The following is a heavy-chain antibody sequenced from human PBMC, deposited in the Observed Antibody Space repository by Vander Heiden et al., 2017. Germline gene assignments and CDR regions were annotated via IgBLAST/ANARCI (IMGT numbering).Heavy chain of an antibody. J-gene: IGHJ4*02. D-gene: IGHD5-12*01. CDR2: ISSSRRYI. Sequence: EVQLVESGGGLVKPGGSLRLSCAASGFTFSSYSMNWVRQAPGKGLEWVSSISSSRRYIYYADSVKGRFTISRDNAKNSLYLKMNSLRAEDTAVYYCARDAYHYSWGQGTLVTVSS. CDR3: ARDAYHYS. CDR1: GFTFSSYS. V-gene: IGHV3-21*01.